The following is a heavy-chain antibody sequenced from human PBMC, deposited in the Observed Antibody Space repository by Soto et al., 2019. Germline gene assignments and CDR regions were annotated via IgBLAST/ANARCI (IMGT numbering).Heavy chain of an antibody. J-gene: IGHJ6*03. Sequence: GASVKVSCKASGGTFSSYTISWVRQAPGQGLEWMGRIITILGIANYAQKFQGRVTITADKSTSTAYMELSSLRSEDTAVYYCASSYCGGDCYRNYYYYMDVWGKGTTVTVSS. CDR3: ASSYCGGDCYRNYYYYMDV. D-gene: IGHD2-21*01. V-gene: IGHV1-69*02. CDR1: GGTFSSYT. CDR2: IITILGIA.